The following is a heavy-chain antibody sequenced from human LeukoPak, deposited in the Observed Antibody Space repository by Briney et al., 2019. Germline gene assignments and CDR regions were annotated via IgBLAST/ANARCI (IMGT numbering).Heavy chain of an antibody. CDR2: ISGSGGLT. J-gene: IGHJ4*02. CDR3: ARDLRRDCSTTTCYAFDY. D-gene: IGHD2-2*01. CDR1: GSIFSSYA. V-gene: IGHV3-23*01. Sequence: GGSLRLSCAVSGSIFSSYAMSWVCQAPGKGLEWVSVISGSGGLTYYADSVKGRFTISRDNSKNTLYLQMNSLRADDTAVYYCARDLRRDCSTTTCYAFDYWGQGTLVTVSS.